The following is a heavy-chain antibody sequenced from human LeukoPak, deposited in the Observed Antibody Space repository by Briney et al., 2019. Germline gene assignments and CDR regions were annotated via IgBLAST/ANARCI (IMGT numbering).Heavy chain of an antibody. Sequence: PSETLSLTCTVSGGSISSYYWSWIRQPPGKGLEWIGYIYYSGSTNYNPPLKSRVTISVDTSKNQLSLKLSSVTAADTAVYYCAREYDILTGFASQGAFDIWGQGTMVTVSS. D-gene: IGHD3-9*01. J-gene: IGHJ3*02. CDR1: GGSISSYY. CDR3: AREYDILTGFASQGAFDI. V-gene: IGHV4-59*01. CDR2: IYYSGST.